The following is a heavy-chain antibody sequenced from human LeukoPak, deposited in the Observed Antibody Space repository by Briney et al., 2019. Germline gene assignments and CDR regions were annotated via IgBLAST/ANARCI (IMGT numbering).Heavy chain of an antibody. D-gene: IGHD3-10*01. J-gene: IGHJ4*02. CDR3: ARGGGYYGSGSYIFDY. CDR1: GFIVSSNY. Sequence: GGSLRLSCAASGFIVSSNYMSWVRQAPGKGLEWVSIIYSDGSTYYADSVKGRFTISRDNFKNILYFDMNSLRAEDTAVYYCARGGGYYGSGSYIFDYWGQGTLVTVSS. V-gene: IGHV3-53*01. CDR2: IYSDGST.